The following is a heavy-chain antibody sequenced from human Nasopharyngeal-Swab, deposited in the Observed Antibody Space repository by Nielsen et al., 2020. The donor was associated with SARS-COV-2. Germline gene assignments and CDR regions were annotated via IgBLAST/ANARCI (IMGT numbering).Heavy chain of an antibody. CDR2: ISYDGSNK. D-gene: IGHD6-13*01. CDR1: GFIFSSYV. J-gene: IGHJ6*02. CDR3: ARAGGPIAAAGPQIQNYYYYYGMDV. Sequence: SLKISCAASGFIFSSYVMHLGHQAPGKVLEWVAVISYDGSNKYYADSVKGRFTISRDNSKNTLYLQMNSLRAEDTAVYYCARAGGPIAAAGPQIQNYYYYYGMDVWGQGTTVTVSS. V-gene: IGHV3-30*03.